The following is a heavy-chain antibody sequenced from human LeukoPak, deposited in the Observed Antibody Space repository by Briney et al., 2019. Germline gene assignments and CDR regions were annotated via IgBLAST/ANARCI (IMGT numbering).Heavy chain of an antibody. D-gene: IGHD3-22*01. J-gene: IGHJ3*02. CDR2: ISGSGGST. Sequence: PGGSLRLSCAASGFTFSSYAMSWVRQAPGKGLEWVSAISGSGGSTYYADSVKGRFTISRDNAKNSLYLQMNSLRAEDTAVYYCARAGTYYYDSSGYRDASDIWGQGTMVTVSS. CDR3: ARAGTYYYDSSGYRDASDI. V-gene: IGHV3-23*01. CDR1: GFTFSSYA.